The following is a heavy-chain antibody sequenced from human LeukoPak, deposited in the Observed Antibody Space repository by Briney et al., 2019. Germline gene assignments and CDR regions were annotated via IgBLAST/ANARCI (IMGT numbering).Heavy chain of an antibody. J-gene: IGHJ5*02. CDR2: IYPDDSDT. D-gene: IGHD3-22*01. CDR3: ARHADSSGGVNDR. V-gene: IGHV5-51*01. CDR1: GYSFSTYW. Sequence: RGESLKISCKGSGYSFSTYWIAWVRQMPGKGLEWMGIIYPDDSDTRYSPSFQGQVTISADKSINTAYLQWSSLKASDTAIYYCARHADSSGGVNDRWGQGTLVTVSS.